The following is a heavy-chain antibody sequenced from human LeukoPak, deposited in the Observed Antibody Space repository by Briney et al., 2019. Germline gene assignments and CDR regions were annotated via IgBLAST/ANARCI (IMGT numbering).Heavy chain of an antibody. D-gene: IGHD6-13*01. J-gene: IGHJ4*02. CDR3: APGGSSWSFDY. CDR1: GFTFSSYS. V-gene: IGHV3-21*01. Sequence: GGSLRLSCAASGFTFSSYSMNWVRQAPGKGLEWVSSISSSSSYIYYADSVKGRFTISRDNSKNTLYLQMNSLRAEDTAVYYCAPGGSSWSFDYWGQGTLVTVSS. CDR2: ISSSSSYI.